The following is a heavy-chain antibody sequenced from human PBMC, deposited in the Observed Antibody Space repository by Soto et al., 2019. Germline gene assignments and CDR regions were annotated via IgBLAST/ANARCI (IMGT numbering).Heavy chain of an antibody. V-gene: IGHV1-58*01. D-gene: IGHD3-22*01. CDR2: IVVGSGNT. CDR1: GFTFTSSA. J-gene: IGHJ4*02. Sequence: SVKVSCKASGFTFTSSAVQWVRQARGQRLEWIGWIVVGSGNTNYAQKFQERVTITRDMSTSTAYMELSSLRSEDTAVYYCAAADGFSYYYDSSGYYRPLEYFDYWGQGTLVTVS. CDR3: AAADGFSYYYDSSGYYRPLEYFDY.